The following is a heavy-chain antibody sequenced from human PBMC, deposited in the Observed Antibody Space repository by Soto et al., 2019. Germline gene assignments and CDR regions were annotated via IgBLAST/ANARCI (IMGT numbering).Heavy chain of an antibody. CDR1: DDFIRNYY. CDR2: IYDSGFT. D-gene: IGHD3-22*01. J-gene: IGHJ4*02. Sequence: SETLSLTCTISDDFIRNYYWSWIRQPPGKGLEWIGYIYDSGFTNYNPSLKSRATISADTSKNQFSLKLTSVTAADTAVYYCARDRAYYDSNGLYFDYWGQGTPVTVSS. V-gene: IGHV4-59*01. CDR3: ARDRAYYDSNGLYFDY.